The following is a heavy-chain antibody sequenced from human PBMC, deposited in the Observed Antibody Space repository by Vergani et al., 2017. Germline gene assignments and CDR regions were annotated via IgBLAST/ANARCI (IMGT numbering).Heavy chain of an antibody. J-gene: IGHJ2*01. D-gene: IGHD6-13*01. CDR1: GYSISSGYY. V-gene: IGHV4-38-2*01. Sequence: QVQLQESGPGLVKPSETLSLTCAVSGYSISSGYYWGWIRQPPGKVLEWIGSIYHSGSTYYNPSLKSRVTISVDTSKNQFSLKLSSVTAADTAVYYCARPGSSSWYQVSWYFDLWGRGTLVTVSS. CDR2: IYHSGST. CDR3: ARPGSSSWYQVSWYFDL.